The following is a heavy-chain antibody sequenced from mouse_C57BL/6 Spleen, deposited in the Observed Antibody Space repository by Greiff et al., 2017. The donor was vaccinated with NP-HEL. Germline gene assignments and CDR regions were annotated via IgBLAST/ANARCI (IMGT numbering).Heavy chain of an antibody. CDR2: ISSGSSTI. Sequence: EVQLVESGGGLVKPGGSLKLSCAASGFTFSDYGMHWVRQAPEKGLEWVAYISSGSSTIYYADSVKGRFTISRDNAKNTLFLQMTSLRSEDTAMYYCARCEGEQLRSLAYWGQGTLVTVSA. CDR3: ARCEGEQLRSLAY. J-gene: IGHJ3*01. V-gene: IGHV5-17*01. CDR1: GFTFSDYG. D-gene: IGHD3-2*02.